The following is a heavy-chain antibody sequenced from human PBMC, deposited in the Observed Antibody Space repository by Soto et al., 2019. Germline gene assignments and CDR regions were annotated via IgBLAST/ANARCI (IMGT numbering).Heavy chain of an antibody. J-gene: IGHJ4*02. D-gene: IGHD1-26*01. CDR1: GGTFSSYA. CDR2: IIPIFGTA. Sequence: SVKVSCKASGGTFSSYAISWVRQAPGQGLEWMGGIIPIFGTANYAQKFQGRVTITADESTSTAYMELRSLRSDDTAVYYCARDRELLGVDYWGQGTLVTVSS. V-gene: IGHV1-69*13. CDR3: ARDRELLGVDY.